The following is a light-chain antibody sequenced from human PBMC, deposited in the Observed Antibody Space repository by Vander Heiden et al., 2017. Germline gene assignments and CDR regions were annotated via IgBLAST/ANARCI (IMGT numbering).Light chain of an antibody. J-gene: IGLJ3*02. CDR1: SSDIGGFSV. CDR2: EVT. CDR3: CSYSGRDTWV. Sequence: ALTPPALVPGSPAPSITISCTGSSSDIGGFSVVSWHQHHPDKAPRLLIYEVTRRPAGVSDRFSGSKSGYNASLTISGLQAEDEADYHGCSYSGRDTWVFGGGTKLTVL. V-gene: IGLV2-23*02.